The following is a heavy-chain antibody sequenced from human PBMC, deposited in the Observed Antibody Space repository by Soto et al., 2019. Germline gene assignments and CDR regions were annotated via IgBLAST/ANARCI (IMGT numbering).Heavy chain of an antibody. CDR1: GFTFNSYG. Sequence: LRLSCAASGFTFNSYGMHWVRQGPGNGLEWVAFISYDSTKTYYADSVKGRFTISRDNSNGALYVQMNSLTGEDTAVYYCARTRSAWSDFHYYSLDVWGQGTTVTVS. CDR3: ARTRSAWSDFHYYSLDV. D-gene: IGHD1-26*01. CDR2: ISYDSTKT. V-gene: IGHV3-30*03. J-gene: IGHJ6*02.